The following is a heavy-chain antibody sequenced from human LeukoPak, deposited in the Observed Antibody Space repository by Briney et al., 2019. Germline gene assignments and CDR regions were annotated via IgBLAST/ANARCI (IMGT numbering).Heavy chain of an antibody. Sequence: GGSVRLSCAASGFTFSSYWMHWVRQAPGKGLVWVSRINSDGSSTSYADSVKGRFTISRDNAKNTLYLQMNSLRAEDTAVYYCARGAQYYYRSLIDPWGQGTPVTVSS. J-gene: IGHJ5*02. D-gene: IGHD3-10*01. V-gene: IGHV3-74*01. CDR2: INSDGSST. CDR1: GFTFSSYW. CDR3: ARGAQYYYRSLIDP.